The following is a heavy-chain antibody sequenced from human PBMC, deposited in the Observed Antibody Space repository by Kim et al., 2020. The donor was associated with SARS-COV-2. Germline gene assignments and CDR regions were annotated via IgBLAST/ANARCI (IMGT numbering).Heavy chain of an antibody. V-gene: IGHV3-21*01. Sequence: GGSLRLSCAASGFTFSSYSMNWVRQAPGKGLEWVSSISSSSSYIYYADSVKGRFTISRDNAKNSLYLQMNSLRAEDTAVYYCAREHSYYGSGSYYRPATESFDYWGQGTLVTVSS. J-gene: IGHJ4*02. CDR3: AREHSYYGSGSYYRPATESFDY. D-gene: IGHD3-10*01. CDR1: GFTFSSYS. CDR2: ISSSSSYI.